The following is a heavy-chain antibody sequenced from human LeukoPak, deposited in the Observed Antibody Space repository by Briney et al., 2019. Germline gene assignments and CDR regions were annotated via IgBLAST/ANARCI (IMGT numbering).Heavy chain of an antibody. CDR3: ARDNYGGNGNY. CDR2: ISGSGGST. V-gene: IGHV3-23*01. J-gene: IGHJ4*02. Sequence: QPGGTLRLSCAASGFTFSSYGMSWVRQAPGKGLEWVSAISGSGGSTYYADSVKGRFTISRDNSKNTLYLQMNSLRAEDTAVYYCARDNYGGNGNYWGQGTLVTVSS. D-gene: IGHD4-23*01. CDR1: GFTFSSYG.